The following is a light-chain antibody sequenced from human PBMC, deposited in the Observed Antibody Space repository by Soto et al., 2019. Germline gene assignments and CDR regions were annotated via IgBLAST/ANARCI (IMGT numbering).Light chain of an antibody. J-gene: IGKJ1*01. CDR3: QQYGSSPRT. CDR2: AAS. Sequence: EIVLTQSPDTLSLSPGESATLCCRASQSVRSSYLAWYQQTPGQTPRLLIYAASSRATGIPDTFSGSGSGTDFSLTISRLEAEDFAVYYCQQYGSSPRTFGQGTKVDIK. CDR1: QSVRSSY. V-gene: IGKV3-20*01.